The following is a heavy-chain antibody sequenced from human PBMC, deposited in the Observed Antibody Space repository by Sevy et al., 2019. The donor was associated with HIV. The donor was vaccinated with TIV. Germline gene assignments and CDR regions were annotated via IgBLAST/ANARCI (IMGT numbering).Heavy chain of an antibody. CDR1: GGSFSNSD. CDR2: IIPRFGTA. V-gene: IGHV1-69*13. CDR3: ARVGGAREGYDYVGSSFIDH. Sequence: ASVKVSCKVSGGSFSNSDVIWVRQAPGQGLEWMGRIIPRFGTANYAQRFQGRVTITADESTRPVFMELSRLRSEDTALFYCARVGGAREGYDYVGSSFIDHWGQGTLVTVSS. J-gene: IGHJ4*02. D-gene: IGHD3-16*01.